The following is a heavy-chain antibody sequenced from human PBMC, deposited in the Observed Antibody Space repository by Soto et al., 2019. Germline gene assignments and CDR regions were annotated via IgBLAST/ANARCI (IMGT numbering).Heavy chain of an antibody. D-gene: IGHD1-26*01. J-gene: IGHJ4*02. V-gene: IGHV4-30-4*01. CDR3: ARVVAAPSYFDS. CDR1: GGSISSGVYY. CDR2: IYYNGNT. Sequence: PSETLSLTCTVSGGSISSGVYYWSWIRQPPGEGLEWIGYIYYNGNTYYNPSLKSRLTISVDTSKDQFSLKLSSVTAADTAVYYCARVVAAPSYFDSWGQGTLVTVSS.